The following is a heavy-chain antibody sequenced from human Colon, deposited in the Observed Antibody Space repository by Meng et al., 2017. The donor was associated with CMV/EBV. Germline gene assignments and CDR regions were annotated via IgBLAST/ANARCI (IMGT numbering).Heavy chain of an antibody. V-gene: IGHV3-30*02. CDR1: GLTFNGYG. Sequence: GRSLRLSCAASGLTFNGYGLHWVRQAPGKGLEWVAFIGSDGSIKRYSDSVKGRFNISRDNSKNTLWLQMHSLRPEDTALYYCAREGFSNFDYWGQGTLVTVSS. D-gene: IGHD2-2*01. J-gene: IGHJ4*02. CDR2: IGSDGSIK. CDR3: AREGFSNFDY.